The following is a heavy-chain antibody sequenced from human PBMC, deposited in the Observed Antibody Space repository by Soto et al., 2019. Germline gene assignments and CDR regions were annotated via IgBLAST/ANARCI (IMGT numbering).Heavy chain of an antibody. D-gene: IGHD6-19*01. Sequence: QVQLVQSGAEVKKPGASVKVSCKASGYTFTSYYMHWVRQAPGQGLEWMGIINPSGGSTSYAQKFQGRVTMTRDTSTSTVYLELSSLRAEDTAGYYCARDLREYSSGWNWFDPWGQGTLVTVSS. CDR1: GYTFTSYY. CDR2: INPSGGST. CDR3: ARDLREYSSGWNWFDP. V-gene: IGHV1-46*01. J-gene: IGHJ5*02.